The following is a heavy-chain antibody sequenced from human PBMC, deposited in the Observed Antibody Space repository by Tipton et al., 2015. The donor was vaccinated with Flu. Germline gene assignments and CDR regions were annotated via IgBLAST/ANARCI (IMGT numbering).Heavy chain of an antibody. V-gene: IGHV4-38-2*02. Sequence: TLSLTCTVSGASISSDYHWGWIRQFPGKRLEWIGTVSRSGSTVYNPSLTSRVTISIDRSKNQFSLNLKSVTAADLAVYYCARRDYSNYVSDPKNWFDPWGLGTLVTVSS. CDR3: ARRDYSNYVSDPKNWFDP. J-gene: IGHJ5*02. D-gene: IGHD4-11*01. CDR2: VSRSGST. CDR1: GASISSDYH.